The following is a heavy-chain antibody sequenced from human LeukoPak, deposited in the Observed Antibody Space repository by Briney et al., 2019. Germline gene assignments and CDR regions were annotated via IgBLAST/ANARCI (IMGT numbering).Heavy chain of an antibody. D-gene: IGHD5-18*01. Sequence: SETLSLTCTVSGGSIGSGGYYWSWIRQHPGKGLEWIGYIYYSGSTYYNPSLKSRVTISVDTSKNQFSLKLSSVTAADTAVYYCARGSDTAMETYNWFDPWGQGTLVTVSS. CDR1: GGSIGSGGYY. J-gene: IGHJ5*02. V-gene: IGHV4-31*03. CDR2: IYYSGST. CDR3: ARGSDTAMETYNWFDP.